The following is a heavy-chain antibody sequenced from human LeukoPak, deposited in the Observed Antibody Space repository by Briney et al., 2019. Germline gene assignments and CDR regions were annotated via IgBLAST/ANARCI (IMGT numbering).Heavy chain of an antibody. CDR1: GGSFSGYY. CDR3: ARHFSGAAAPLPFYY. Sequence: SETLSLTCAVYGGSFSGYYWSWIRQPPGKGLEWIGYIYYSGYTNYNPSLKSRVTISLDTSKNQFSLKLRSVTAADTAVYYCARHFSGAAAPLPFYYWGQGTLVTVSS. D-gene: IGHD6-13*01. CDR2: IYYSGYT. V-gene: IGHV4-59*08. J-gene: IGHJ4*02.